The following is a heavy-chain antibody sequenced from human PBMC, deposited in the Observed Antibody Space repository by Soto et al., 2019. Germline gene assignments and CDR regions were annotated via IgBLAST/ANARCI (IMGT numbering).Heavy chain of an antibody. V-gene: IGHV3-23*01. Sequence: VQLLESGGALVQPGGSLRLSCAASGFTFSNFAMSWVRQAPGKGLEWVSAISSGGGSTYYADSVKGRFTISRDNSKNTLYLQMNSLRAEDTAVYYCAKNIATTGIYAFHIWGQGTMVTVSS. CDR3: AKNIATTGIYAFHI. CDR1: GFTFSNFA. CDR2: ISSGGGST. J-gene: IGHJ3*02. D-gene: IGHD6-13*01.